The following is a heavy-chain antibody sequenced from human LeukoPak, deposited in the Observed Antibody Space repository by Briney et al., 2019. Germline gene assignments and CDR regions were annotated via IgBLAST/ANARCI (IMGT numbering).Heavy chain of an antibody. J-gene: IGHJ3*01. Sequence: KPSETLSLTCAVYGGSFSGCYWSWIRQPPGKGLEWIGEINHRGSTNYSPSLKSRVTISVDTSKNQFSLKLNSVTAADTAVYYCARPSPPLVTWGQGTMVTVSS. CDR2: INHRGST. D-gene: IGHD2/OR15-2a*01. CDR3: ARPSPPLVT. CDR1: GGSFSGCY. V-gene: IGHV4-34*01.